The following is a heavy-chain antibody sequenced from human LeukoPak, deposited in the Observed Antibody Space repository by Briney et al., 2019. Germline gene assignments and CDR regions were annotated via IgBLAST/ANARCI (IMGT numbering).Heavy chain of an antibody. Sequence: GVSLRLSCVASRFTLRSYWLNWVRQAPGKGLVGVARTNYDGSYTDYADSVKGRFIITRDNAKNTLYLQMNSLRAEDTAVYYCARDSYGSGSYYRIDYWGRGTLVTVSS. CDR3: ARDSYGSGSYYRIDY. J-gene: IGHJ4*02. CDR1: RFTLRSYW. D-gene: IGHD3-10*01. CDR2: TNYDGSYT. V-gene: IGHV3-74*01.